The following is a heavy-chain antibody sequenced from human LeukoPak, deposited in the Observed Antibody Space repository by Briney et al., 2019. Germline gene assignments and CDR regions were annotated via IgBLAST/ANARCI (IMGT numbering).Heavy chain of an antibody. CDR1: GYTFTSYD. D-gene: IGHD6-25*01. CDR3: ARGLSRGFRGTGVDFDS. CDR2: MNPNSGNT. J-gene: IGHJ4*02. V-gene: IGHV1-8*01. Sequence: ASVKVSCKASGYTFTSYDINWVRQATGQGLEWMGWMNPNSGNTGYAQKFQGRVTMTRTTSIRTAYMELSSLRSEDTAVYYCARGLSRGFRGTGVDFDSWGQGTLVTVSS.